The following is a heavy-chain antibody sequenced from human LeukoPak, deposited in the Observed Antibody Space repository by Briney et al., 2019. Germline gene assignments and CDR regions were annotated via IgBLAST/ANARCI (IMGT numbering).Heavy chain of an antibody. CDR3: ARDPSNGYSFGSTWFDP. V-gene: IGHV4-34*01. CDR2: INHSGST. Sequence: SETLSLTCAVYGGSFSGYYWSWIRQPPGKGLEWIGEINHSGSTNYNPSLKSRVTISVDKSKNQFSLKLNSVTAADTAVYYCARDPSNGYSFGSTWFDPWGQGTLVTVSS. J-gene: IGHJ5*02. CDR1: GGSFSGYY. D-gene: IGHD5-18*01.